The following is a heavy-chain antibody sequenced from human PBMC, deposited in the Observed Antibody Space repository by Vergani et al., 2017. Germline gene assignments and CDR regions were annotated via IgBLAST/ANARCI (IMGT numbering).Heavy chain of an antibody. V-gene: IGHV3-7*01. CDR2: IKQDGSEK. J-gene: IGHJ4*02. CDR1: GFTFSSYW. CDR3: ASVPEWIVVVPAAIKADY. Sequence: EVQLVESGGGLVQPGGSLRLSCAASGFTFSSYWMRWVRQAPGKGLEWVANIKQDGSEKYYVDSVKGRFTISRDNAKNSLYLQRNSLRAEDKAVYYCASVPEWIVVVPAAIKADYWGQGTLVTVSS. D-gene: IGHD2-2*01.